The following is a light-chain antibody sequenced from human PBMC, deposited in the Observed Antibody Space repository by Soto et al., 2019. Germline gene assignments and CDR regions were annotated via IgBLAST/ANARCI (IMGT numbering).Light chain of an antibody. CDR1: NSNIGAGYD. V-gene: IGLV1-40*01. Sequence: QSALTQPPSVSGAPGQRVTISCTGSNSNIGAGYDVHWYQQLPGTAPKLLIYGNSNRPSGVPDRFSGSKSGTSASLTITGLQAEGEADYYCQSYGDSLSGYVFGTGTKVTVL. CDR3: QSYGDSLSGYV. CDR2: GNS. J-gene: IGLJ1*01.